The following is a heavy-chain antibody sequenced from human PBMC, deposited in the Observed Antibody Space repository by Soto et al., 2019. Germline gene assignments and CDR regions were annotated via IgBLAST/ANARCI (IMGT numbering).Heavy chain of an antibody. CDR3: AREGGPSGCSGGSCYVPFDY. CDR2: TYYRSKWYN. D-gene: IGHD2-15*01. Sequence: PSQTLSLTCAISGDSVSSNSAAWNWIRQSPSRGLEWLGRTYYRSKWYNDYAVSVKSRITINPDTSKNQFSLQLNSVTPEDTAVYYCAREGGPSGCSGGSCYVPFDYWGQGTLVTVSS. V-gene: IGHV6-1*01. CDR1: GDSVSSNSAA. J-gene: IGHJ4*02.